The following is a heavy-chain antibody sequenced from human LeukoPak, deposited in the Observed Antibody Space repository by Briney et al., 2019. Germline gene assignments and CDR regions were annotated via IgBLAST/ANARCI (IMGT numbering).Heavy chain of an antibody. CDR3: TRDPLRYLRVGHYDY. D-gene: IGHD3-9*01. V-gene: IGHV3-21*01. CDR2: IDYDSSHI. Sequence: PGGSLRLSCAASGFTFSNSAMNWVRQVPGKGLEWVSSIDYDSSHIYYAASVRGRFTISRDNARNSVYLQMNSLRVEDTAVYYCTRDPLRYLRVGHYDYWGQGTLVAVSS. J-gene: IGHJ4*02. CDR1: GFTFSNSA.